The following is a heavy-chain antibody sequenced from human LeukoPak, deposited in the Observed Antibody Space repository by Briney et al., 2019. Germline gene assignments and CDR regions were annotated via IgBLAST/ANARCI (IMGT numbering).Heavy chain of an antibody. CDR3: ARRHCGGDCSSTYYYYYGLDV. J-gene: IGHJ6*02. CDR1: GGTFSSHA. D-gene: IGHD2-21*02. Sequence: SVKVSCKAFGGTFSSHAISWVRQAPGQGLEWMGGIIPIFATPNYPQKFQGRVTITADESTSTAYMELSSLTSDDTAVYFCARRHCGGDCSSTYYYYYGLDVWGQGTTVAVSS. CDR2: IIPIFATP. V-gene: IGHV1-69*01.